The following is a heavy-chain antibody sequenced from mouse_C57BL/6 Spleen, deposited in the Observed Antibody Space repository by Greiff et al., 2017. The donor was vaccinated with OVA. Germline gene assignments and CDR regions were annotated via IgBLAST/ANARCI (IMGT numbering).Heavy chain of an antibody. J-gene: IGHJ4*01. CDR2: IDPEDGAT. V-gene: IGHV14-2*01. CDR3: ARAYYSNLYAMDY. CDR1: GFIIKDYY. Sequence: VQLQQSGAELVKPGASVKLSCTASGFIIKDYYMHRVKQRTEQGLEWIGRIDPEDGATKYAPKFQGKATITADTSSNTAYLQISSLTSEETAVYYGARAYYSNLYAMDYWGQGTSVTVSS. D-gene: IGHD2-5*01.